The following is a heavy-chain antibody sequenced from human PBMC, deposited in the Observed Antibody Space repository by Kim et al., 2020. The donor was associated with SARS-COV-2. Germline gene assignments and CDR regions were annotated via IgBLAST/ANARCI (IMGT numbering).Heavy chain of an antibody. CDR3: ARDPLSDYGMDV. V-gene: IGHV4-31*02. Sequence: YSNPSLKSRVTISVDTSKNQFSLKLSSVTAADTAVYYCARDPLSDYGMDVWGQGTTVTVSS. D-gene: IGHD3-10*01. J-gene: IGHJ6*02.